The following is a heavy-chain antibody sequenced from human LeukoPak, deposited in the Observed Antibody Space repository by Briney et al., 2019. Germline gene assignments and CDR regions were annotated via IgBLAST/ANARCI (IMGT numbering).Heavy chain of an antibody. J-gene: IGHJ2*01. V-gene: IGHV3-23*01. D-gene: IGHD1-26*01. Sequence: GGSLRLSCAASGFTFSRYWMHWVRQAPGKGLMWVSSISTSGDGTVYADSVKGRVTISRDNSKNTLYLQMNSLRAEDTAVYSCAKNLLGSGAYSWYFDLWGRGTLVTVSS. CDR2: ISTSGDGT. CDR3: AKNLLGSGAYSWYFDL. CDR1: GFTFSRYW.